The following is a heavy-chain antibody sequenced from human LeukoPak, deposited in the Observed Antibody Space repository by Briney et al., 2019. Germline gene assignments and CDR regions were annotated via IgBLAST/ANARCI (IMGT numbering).Heavy chain of an antibody. V-gene: IGHV3-23*01. J-gene: IGHJ4*02. Sequence: GGSLRLSCAASGFTFSSYAMSWVRQAPGKGLEWVSAMSATGGRTYYANSVKGRFTISRDNSKNTLYLQMNSLRAEDTAVYYCARDHYGDAFGYWGQGTLVTVSS. CDR3: ARDHYGDAFGY. D-gene: IGHD4-17*01. CDR2: MSATGGRT. CDR1: GFTFSSYA.